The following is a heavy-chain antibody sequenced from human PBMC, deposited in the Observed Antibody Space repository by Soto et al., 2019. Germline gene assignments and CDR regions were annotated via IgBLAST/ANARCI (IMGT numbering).Heavy chain of an antibody. Sequence: GGSLRLSCAASGFTLSNYWMSWVRQAPGKGLEWVANINQNGRDKYYLDSVKGRFTISRDNAKELLYLQMNSLRAEDTAVYYCAREPTTAVVNYGTDVWGHGTKVTVSS. CDR3: AREPTTAVVNYGTDV. CDR2: INQNGRDK. J-gene: IGHJ6*02. CDR1: GFTLSNYW. V-gene: IGHV3-7*01. D-gene: IGHD6-13*01.